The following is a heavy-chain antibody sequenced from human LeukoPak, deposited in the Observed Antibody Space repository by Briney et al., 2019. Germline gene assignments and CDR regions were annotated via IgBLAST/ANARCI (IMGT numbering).Heavy chain of an antibody. CDR3: ASDPLEDGYNVY. CDR2: MNPNSGNT. V-gene: IGHV1-8*01. J-gene: IGHJ4*02. CDR1: GYTFTSYD. D-gene: IGHD5-24*01. Sequence: ASVKVSCKASGYTFTSYDINWVRQATGQGLEWMGWMNPNSGNTGYAQKFQGRVTMTRNTSISTAYMELSSLRSEDTAVYYCASDPLEDGYNVYWGQGTLVTVSS.